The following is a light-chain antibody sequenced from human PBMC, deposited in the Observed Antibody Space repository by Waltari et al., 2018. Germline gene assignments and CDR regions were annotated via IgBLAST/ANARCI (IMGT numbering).Light chain of an antibody. V-gene: IGKV1-39*01. J-gene: IGKJ4*01. CDR1: QSISSY. Sequence: DIQMTQSPSSLSASVGDRVTITCRASQSISSYLNWYQQKPGKAPKLLSYTASSLQSGVPSRFSGRGSGTGFTLTISSLQFEDFATYYCQQSYSTPLTFGGGTRVEIK. CDR2: TAS. CDR3: QQSYSTPLT.